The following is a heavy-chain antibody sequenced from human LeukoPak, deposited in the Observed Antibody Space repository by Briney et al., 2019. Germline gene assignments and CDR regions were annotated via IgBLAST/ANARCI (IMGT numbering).Heavy chain of an antibody. Sequence: GGSLRLSCAASGFTFSSYEMNWVRQAPGKGLEWVSSIGTSSSFIYYADSVKGRFTISRDNAKNSLYLQMNYLRAEDTAVYYCARDLYGDYSFDYWGQGTLVTVSS. J-gene: IGHJ4*02. CDR1: GFTFSSYE. CDR3: ARDLYGDYSFDY. V-gene: IGHV3-21*01. CDR2: IGTSSSFI. D-gene: IGHD4-17*01.